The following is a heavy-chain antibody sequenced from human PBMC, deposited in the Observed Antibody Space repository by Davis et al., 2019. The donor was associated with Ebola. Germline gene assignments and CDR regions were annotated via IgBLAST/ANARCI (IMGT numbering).Heavy chain of an antibody. J-gene: IGHJ4*02. CDR2: ISTSGSTI. CDR3: ARDRWGGGY. V-gene: IGHV3-11*04. Sequence: GESLKISCATSGFTFSDYYMSWIRQAPGKGLEWISYISTSGSTIYYADSVKGRFTISRDNAKSSLYLQMNSLRAEDTAVYYCARDRWGGGYWGQGTLVTVSS. D-gene: IGHD4-23*01. CDR1: GFTFSDYY.